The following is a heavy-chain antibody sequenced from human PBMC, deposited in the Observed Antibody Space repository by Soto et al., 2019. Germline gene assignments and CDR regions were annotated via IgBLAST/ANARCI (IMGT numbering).Heavy chain of an antibody. CDR1: GGTFSSYA. Sequence: GASVKVSCKASGGTFSSYAISWVRQAPGQGLEWMGGIIPIFGTASYAQKFQGRVTITADKSTSTAYMELRSLRSEDTAVYYCARVSDWEPGAFDYWGHGTLVTPSS. CDR3: ARVSDWEPGAFDY. D-gene: IGHD1-1*01. J-gene: IGHJ4*01. CDR2: IIPIFGTA. V-gene: IGHV1-69*06.